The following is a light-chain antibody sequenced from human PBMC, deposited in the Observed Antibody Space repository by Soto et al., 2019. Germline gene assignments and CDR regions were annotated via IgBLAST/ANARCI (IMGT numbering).Light chain of an antibody. CDR2: GTS. Sequence: ETVMTQSPATLSVSPGERVTLSCRASQSISSNLAWYQQKPGQAPSLLMYGTSTRATGIPARFSGSGSRTEFTLTISSLQSEDFAVYYCQQYNTWSSITFGQGTRLEMK. CDR3: QQYNTWSSIT. CDR1: QSISSN. V-gene: IGKV3-15*01. J-gene: IGKJ5*01.